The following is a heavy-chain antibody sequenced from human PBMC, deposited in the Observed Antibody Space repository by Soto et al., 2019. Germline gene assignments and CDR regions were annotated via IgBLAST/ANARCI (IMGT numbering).Heavy chain of an antibody. Sequence: PGGSLRLSCAVSGFTFSDHYMDWVRQAPGKGLEWVGRTRNKANSYTTEYAASVKGRFTISRDESRNSLYLQMNSLKTEDTAVYYCVRVHYSSGWSFDYWSQGTLVTVSS. CDR2: TRNKANSYTT. CDR1: GFTFSDHY. V-gene: IGHV3-72*01. D-gene: IGHD6-19*01. CDR3: VRVHYSSGWSFDY. J-gene: IGHJ4*02.